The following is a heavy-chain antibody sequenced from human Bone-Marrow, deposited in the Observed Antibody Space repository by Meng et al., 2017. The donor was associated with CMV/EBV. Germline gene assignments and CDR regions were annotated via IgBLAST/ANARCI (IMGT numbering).Heavy chain of an antibody. CDR3: AKDGLPGGDDFWSGYKDY. V-gene: IGHV3-7*03. CDR2: IKQDGSEK. Sequence: GESLKISCAASGFTFSSYWMSWVRQAPGKGLEWVANIKQDGSEKYYVDSVKGRFTISRDNAKNSLYLQMNSLRAEDTALYYCAKDGLPGGDDFWSGYKDYWGQGTLVTVSS. J-gene: IGHJ4*02. CDR1: GFTFSSYW. D-gene: IGHD3-3*01.